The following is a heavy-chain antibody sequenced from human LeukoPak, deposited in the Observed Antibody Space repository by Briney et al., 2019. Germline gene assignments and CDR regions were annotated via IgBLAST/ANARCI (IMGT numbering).Heavy chain of an antibody. CDR3: ARERMNYYDSSGYSNWFDP. CDR2: IYYSGST. V-gene: IGHV4-59*01. D-gene: IGHD3-22*01. Sequence: KPSETLSLTCTVSGGSISSYYWSWIRQPPGKGLEWIGYIYYSGSTNYSPSLKSRVTISVDTSKSQFSLKLSSVTAADTAVYYCARERMNYYDSSGYSNWFDPWGQGTLVTVSS. J-gene: IGHJ5*02. CDR1: GGSISSYY.